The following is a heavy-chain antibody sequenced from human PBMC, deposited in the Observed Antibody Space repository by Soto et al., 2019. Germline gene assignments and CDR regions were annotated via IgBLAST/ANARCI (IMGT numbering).Heavy chain of an antibody. CDR2: LYQSEGT. V-gene: IGHV4-34*01. D-gene: IGHD6-19*01. CDR1: GDSLRGQS. CDR3: AREDSYGWSGESLDV. Sequence: SSETLSLTCAVVGDSLRGQSWNLIRQSPGKGLEWNGKLYQSEGTNYNPSLKSRAIISDDTSKNQFSLTLTSVTAADTAVYYCAREDSYGWSGESLDVWGKGTTV. J-gene: IGHJ6*03.